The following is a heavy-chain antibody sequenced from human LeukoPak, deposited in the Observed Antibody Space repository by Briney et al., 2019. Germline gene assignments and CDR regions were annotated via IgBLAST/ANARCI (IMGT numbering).Heavy chain of an antibody. V-gene: IGHV3-30*02. CDR1: GFTFSSYG. CDR2: IRYDGSNK. J-gene: IGHJ4*02. CDR3: AKGPLVVVTYFDY. D-gene: IGHD3-22*01. Sequence: GGSLRLSCAASGFTFSSYGMHWVRQAPGKGLEWVAFIRYDGSNKYYADSVKGRFTISRDNSKNTLYLQMNSLRAEDTAVYYCAKGPLVVVTYFDYWGQGTLVTVSS.